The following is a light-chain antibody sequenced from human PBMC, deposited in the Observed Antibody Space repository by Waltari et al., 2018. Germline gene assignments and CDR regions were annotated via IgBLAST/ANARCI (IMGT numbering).Light chain of an antibody. Sequence: QSVLTQPPSASGTPGQRVTISSSGSSSNIGSNYVYWYQQLPGTAPKLLLHRNNQRPSGVPDRFSGSKSGTSASLAISGLRSEDEADYYCAAWDDSLSALVFGGGTKLTVL. CDR2: RNN. J-gene: IGLJ2*01. CDR1: SSNIGSNY. CDR3: AAWDDSLSALV. V-gene: IGLV1-47*01.